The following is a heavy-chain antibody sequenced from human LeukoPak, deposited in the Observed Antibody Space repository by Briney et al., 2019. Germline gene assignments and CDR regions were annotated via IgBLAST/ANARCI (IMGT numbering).Heavy chain of an antibody. V-gene: IGHV4-59*08. CDR1: GGSISSYY. J-gene: IGHJ5*01. D-gene: IGHD1-26*01. Sequence: PSETLSLTCTVSGGSISSYYCSWIRQPPGKGLKWIGYIYGGGSTNYNPSLTSRVTISVDTSKNQFSLSLSSVTAADTAVYYCARQVGQMRFDSWGQGTLVTVSS. CDR2: IYGGGST. CDR3: ARQVGQMRFDS.